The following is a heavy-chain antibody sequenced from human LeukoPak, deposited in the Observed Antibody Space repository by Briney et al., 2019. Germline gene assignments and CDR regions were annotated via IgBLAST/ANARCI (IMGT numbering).Heavy chain of an antibody. Sequence: GGSLRLSCAASGFTFSDYLMSWVRQTPEKGLEFVANINRDSTVRNYVDSVKGRFTISRANAENSVHLQMNSLRADDTAVYYCARDPGSSAFDSWGQGTLVTVSS. CDR3: ARDPGSSAFDS. CDR1: GFTFSDYL. V-gene: IGHV3-7*01. D-gene: IGHD5/OR15-5a*01. CDR2: INRDSTVR. J-gene: IGHJ4*02.